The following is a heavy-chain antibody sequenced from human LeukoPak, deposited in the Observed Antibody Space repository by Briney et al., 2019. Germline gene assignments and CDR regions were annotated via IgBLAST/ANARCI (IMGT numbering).Heavy chain of an antibody. Sequence: WGSLRLSCAASGFTFSSYDMNWVRQAPGKGLEWVSSISTSSSYIDYADSVQGRFTISRDNAENSLYLQMNSLRAEDTAVYYCARDEEGYGYHPWGQGTLVTVSS. J-gene: IGHJ5*02. CDR1: GFTFSSYD. CDR3: ARDEEGYGYHP. D-gene: IGHD5-18*01. CDR2: ISTSSSYI. V-gene: IGHV3-21*06.